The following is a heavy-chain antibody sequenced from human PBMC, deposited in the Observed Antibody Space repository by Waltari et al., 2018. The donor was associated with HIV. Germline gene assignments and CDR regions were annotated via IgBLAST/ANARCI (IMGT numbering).Heavy chain of an antibody. CDR2: ISGSGGST. Sequence: EVQVLESGGALVQPGGFRVLSCASSGFPLCTPGLLRAPQAPGKGLGWVSTISGSGGSTYYADSVKGRFTVSRDNSKNTLYLQMNSLRAEDTAVYFCVKEHQYSHSWYSYYGMDVWGQGTTVTVSS. V-gene: IGHV3-23*01. CDR3: VKEHQYSHSWYSYYGMDV. D-gene: IGHD6-13*01. J-gene: IGHJ6*02. CDR1: GFPLCTPG.